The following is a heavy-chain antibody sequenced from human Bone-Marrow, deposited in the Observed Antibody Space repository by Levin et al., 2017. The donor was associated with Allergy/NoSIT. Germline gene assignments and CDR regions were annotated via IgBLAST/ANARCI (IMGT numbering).Heavy chain of an antibody. J-gene: IGHJ3*01. V-gene: IGHV1-2*06. Sequence: ASVKVSCKASGYTFTGYYIHWVRQAPGQGLEWMGRINPNSGGTNYAQKFQGRVTMTRDTSISTAYMELSRLRSADTAVYYCAREGPFYENMPFREPNAFNLWGQGTMVTVSA. CDR3: AREGPFYENMPFREPNAFNL. CDR2: INPNSGGT. CDR1: GYTFTGYY. D-gene: IGHD1-14*01.